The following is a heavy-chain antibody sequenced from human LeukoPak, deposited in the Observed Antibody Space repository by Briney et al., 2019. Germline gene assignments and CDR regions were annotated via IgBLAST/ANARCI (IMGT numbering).Heavy chain of an antibody. CDR1: GYSISSGYY. CDR3: ARTDGYQDAFDI. Sequence: SVTLSLTCAVSGYSISSGYYWGWIRQTPGKGMEWIGSFYHSGSTYYNPSLKSRVTISVDTSNNQFSLKLSSVTAADTAVYYCARTDGYQDAFDIWGQGTMVTVSS. V-gene: IGHV4-38-2*01. J-gene: IGHJ3*02. D-gene: IGHD5-24*01. CDR2: FYHSGST.